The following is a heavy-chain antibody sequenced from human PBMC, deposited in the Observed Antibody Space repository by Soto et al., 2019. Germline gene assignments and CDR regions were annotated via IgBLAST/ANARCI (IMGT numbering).Heavy chain of an antibody. CDR1: GYTFTTYA. CDR2: INADNGDT. D-gene: IGHD2-21*01. CDR3: CWTVIAEYDH. Sequence: ASVKVSCKASGYTFTTYAIHWVRQAPGQSPEWMEWINADNGDTKYSQKFQGRVTITRDTSASTAYMALSSLRSDDTAVYYCCWTVIAEYDHWG. V-gene: IGHV1-3*01. J-gene: IGHJ4*01.